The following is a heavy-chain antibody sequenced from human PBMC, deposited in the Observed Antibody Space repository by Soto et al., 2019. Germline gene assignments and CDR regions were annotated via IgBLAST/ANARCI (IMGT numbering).Heavy chain of an antibody. J-gene: IGHJ4*02. D-gene: IGHD6-6*01. V-gene: IGHV3-64D*06. CDR2: ISSNGGST. CDR3: VKEGNEAARPRFDY. CDR1: GFTFSSYA. Sequence: GSLRLSCSASGFTFSSYAMHWVRQAPGKGLEYVSAISSNGGSTYYADSVKGRFTISRDNSKNTLYLQMSSLRAEDTAVYYCVKEGNEAARPRFDYWGQGTLVTVSS.